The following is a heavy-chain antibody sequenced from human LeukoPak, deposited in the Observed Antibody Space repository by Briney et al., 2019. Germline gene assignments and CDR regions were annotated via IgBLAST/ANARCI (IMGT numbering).Heavy chain of an antibody. D-gene: IGHD6-19*01. CDR3: VRQIAVAGRTTSEYWYYRDF. CDR1: GYTFPTSW. CDR2: LSPRDLDT. V-gene: IGHV5-51*01. J-gene: IGHJ6*04. Sequence: GESLKISCQASGYTFPTSWIAWVRQMPGKGFQWLGILSPRDLDTRYSPSVQVHVTLRAGTSIDPACLQWRRLRASDTANYCCVRQIAVAGRTTSEYWYYRDFWGKGTAVTVSS.